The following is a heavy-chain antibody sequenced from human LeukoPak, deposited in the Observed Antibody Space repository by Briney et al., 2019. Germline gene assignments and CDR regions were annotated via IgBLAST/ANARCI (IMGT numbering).Heavy chain of an antibody. Sequence: PGGSLRLSCAASGFTFSSYGMHWVRQAPGKGLEWVAVISYDGSNKYYADSVKGRFTISRGNSKNTLYLQMNSLRAEDTAVYYCAKYPYDSSGYYYAVDDAFDIWGQGTMVTVSS. J-gene: IGHJ3*02. V-gene: IGHV3-30*18. CDR3: AKYPYDSSGYYYAVDDAFDI. CDR2: ISYDGSNK. CDR1: GFTFSSYG. D-gene: IGHD3-22*01.